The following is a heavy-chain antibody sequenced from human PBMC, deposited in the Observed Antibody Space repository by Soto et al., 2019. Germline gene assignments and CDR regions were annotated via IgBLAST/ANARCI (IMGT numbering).Heavy chain of an antibody. Sequence: GSLRLSCAASGFTFSSYSMNWVRQAPGKGLEWGSYISSSSSFIYYADSVKGRITISRDNAKNSMYLQMNSLRDEDTAVYYCARGRPGDCGGDCHPDYWGQGTLVTVSS. CDR2: ISSSSSFI. D-gene: IGHD2-21*02. CDR1: GFTFSSYS. CDR3: ARGRPGDCGGDCHPDY. V-gene: IGHV3-48*02. J-gene: IGHJ4*02.